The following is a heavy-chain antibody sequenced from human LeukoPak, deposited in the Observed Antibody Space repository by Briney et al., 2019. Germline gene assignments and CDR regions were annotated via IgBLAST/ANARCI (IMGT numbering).Heavy chain of an antibody. V-gene: IGHV1-2*02. J-gene: IGHJ3*02. D-gene: IGHD6-19*01. CDR1: GYTFTGYY. CDR2: INPNSGGT. CDR3: ARVLSGWYVWDAFDI. Sequence: ASVKVSCKASGYTFTGYYIHWVRQAPGQGLVWMGWINPNSGGTNYAQKFQGRVTMTRDTSISTAYMELSRLRSDDTAVYYCARVLSGWYVWDAFDIWGQGTMVTVSS.